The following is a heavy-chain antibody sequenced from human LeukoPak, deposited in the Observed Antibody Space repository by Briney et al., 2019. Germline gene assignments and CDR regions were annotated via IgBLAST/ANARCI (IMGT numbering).Heavy chain of an antibody. Sequence: GRSLRLSCAASGFTFSSYGMHWVRQPPGKGLEWVAVISYDGSNKYYADSVKGRFTISRDNSKNTLYLQMNSLRAEDTAVYYCAKGGLWFGDSYPRVWGQGTLVTVSS. CDR3: AKGGLWFGDSYPRV. CDR1: GFTFSSYG. CDR2: ISYDGSNK. J-gene: IGHJ4*02. D-gene: IGHD3-10*01. V-gene: IGHV3-30*18.